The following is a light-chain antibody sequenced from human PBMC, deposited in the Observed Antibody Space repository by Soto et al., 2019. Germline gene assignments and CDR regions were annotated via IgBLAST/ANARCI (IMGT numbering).Light chain of an antibody. CDR3: SSFAGSNVV. CDR1: SSDVGGYNY. V-gene: IGLV2-8*01. CDR2: EVS. Sequence: QSALTQPPSASGSPGQSVTISCTGTSSDVGGYNYVSWYQQHPGKAPKLMISEVSKRPSGVPDCFSGSKSGNTASLTVSGLGAEDEADYYCSSFAGSNVVFGGGTKLTVL. J-gene: IGLJ2*01.